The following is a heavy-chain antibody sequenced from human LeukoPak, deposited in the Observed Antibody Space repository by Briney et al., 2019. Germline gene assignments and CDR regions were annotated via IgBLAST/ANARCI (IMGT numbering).Heavy chain of an antibody. CDR3: ARHYCSSTSCYPRYYYGMDV. V-gene: IGHV5-51*01. CDR1: GHSFTSYW. Sequence: GESLKISCKGSGHSFTSYWIGWVRQMPGKGLEWMGIIYPGDSDTRYSPSFQGQVTISADKSISTAYLQWSSLKASGTAMYYCARHYCSSTSCYPRYYYGMDVWGQGTTVTVSS. CDR2: IYPGDSDT. D-gene: IGHD2-2*01. J-gene: IGHJ6*02.